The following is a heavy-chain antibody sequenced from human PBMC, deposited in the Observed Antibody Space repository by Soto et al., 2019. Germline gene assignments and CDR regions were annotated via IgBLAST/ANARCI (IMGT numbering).Heavy chain of an antibody. CDR2: IIPIFGTA. V-gene: IGHV1-69*12. CDR1: GGTFSSYA. D-gene: IGHD6-6*01. J-gene: IGHJ4*02. Sequence: QVQLVQSGAEVKKPGSSVKVSSKASGGTFSSYAISWVRQAPGQGLEWMGGIIPIFGTANYAQKFQGRVTITADESTSTAYMELSSLRSEDTAVYYCARDGITEDSSSPFFDYWGQGTLVTVSS. CDR3: ARDGITEDSSSPFFDY.